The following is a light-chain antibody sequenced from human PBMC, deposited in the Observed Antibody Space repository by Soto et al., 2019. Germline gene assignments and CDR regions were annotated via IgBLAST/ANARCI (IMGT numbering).Light chain of an antibody. V-gene: IGKV1-39*01. CDR2: AAS. CDR3: KQSYSTPRR. CDR1: QSISSY. Sequence: DIQRPPSPSSLSSSVVYRVTITGLASQSISSYLNWYQQKPGKAPKIMIYAASSLQSGVPSRFSGSGSGTDFTLTIRSMQPEDFATYYCKQSYSTPRRFGKGTKGDLK. J-gene: IGKJ1*01.